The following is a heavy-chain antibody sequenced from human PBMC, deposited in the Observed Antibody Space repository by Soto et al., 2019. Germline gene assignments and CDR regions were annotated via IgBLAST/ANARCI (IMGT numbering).Heavy chain of an antibody. J-gene: IGHJ5*02. CDR2: IYPGDSDT. Sequence: PGESLKISCKGSGYSFTSYWIGWVRQMPGKGLEWMGIIYPGDSDTRYSPSFQGQVTISADKSISTAYLQWSSLKASDTAMYYCARHFEPDIVVVVAATPENNNWFDPWGQGTLVTVSS. D-gene: IGHD2-15*01. V-gene: IGHV5-51*01. CDR3: ARHFEPDIVVVVAATPENNNWFDP. CDR1: GYSFTSYW.